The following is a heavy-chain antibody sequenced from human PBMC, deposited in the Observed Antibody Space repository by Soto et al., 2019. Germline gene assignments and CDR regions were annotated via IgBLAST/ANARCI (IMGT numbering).Heavy chain of an antibody. D-gene: IGHD6-19*01. Sequence: ASVKVSCKASGYTFTSYYMHWVRQAPGRGLEWMGIINPSGGSTSYAQKFQGRVTMTRDTSTSTVYMELSSLRSEDTAVYYCASDSSGWLGAFDIWGQGTMVTVSS. J-gene: IGHJ3*02. CDR1: GYTFTSYY. CDR3: ASDSSGWLGAFDI. CDR2: INPSGGST. V-gene: IGHV1-46*01.